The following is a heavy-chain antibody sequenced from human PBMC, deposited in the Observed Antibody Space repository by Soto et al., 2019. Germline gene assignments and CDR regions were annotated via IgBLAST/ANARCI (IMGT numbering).Heavy chain of an antibody. CDR3: ARASTSLAVAGPYYYYYMDV. CDR1: GGTFSSYT. V-gene: IGHV1-69*02. Sequence: SVKVSCKASGGTFSSYTISWVRQAPGQGLEWMGRIIPILGIANYAQKFQGRVTITADKSTSTAYMELSSLRSEDTAVYYCARASTSLAVAGPYYYYYMDVWGKGTTVTVSS. J-gene: IGHJ6*03. D-gene: IGHD6-19*01. CDR2: IIPILGIA.